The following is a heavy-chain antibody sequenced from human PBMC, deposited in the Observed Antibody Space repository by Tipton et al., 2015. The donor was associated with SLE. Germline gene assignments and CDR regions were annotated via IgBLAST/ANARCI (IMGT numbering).Heavy chain of an antibody. CDR3: ASPPYYGSGSYRPYWYFDL. V-gene: IGHV3-30*04. Sequence: RSLRLSCAASGFTFSIYAMHWVRQAPGKGLEWVAVISYDGSNKYYADSVKGRFTISRDNSKNTLYLQMNSLRAEDTAVYYCASPPYYGSGSYRPYWYFDLWGRGSLVTVSS. CDR2: ISYDGSNK. J-gene: IGHJ2*01. CDR1: GFTFSIYA. D-gene: IGHD3-10*01.